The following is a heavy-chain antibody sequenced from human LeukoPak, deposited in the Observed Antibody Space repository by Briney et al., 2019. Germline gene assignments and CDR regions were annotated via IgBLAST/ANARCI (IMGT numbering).Heavy chain of an antibody. CDR1: GYTFTGYN. V-gene: IGHV1-2*02. J-gene: IGHJ4*02. CDR2: INPNSGGT. CDR3: ASRPESGDY. D-gene: IGHD1-26*01. Sequence: ASVKVSCKASGYTFTGYNMHWVRQAPGQGLEWMGWINPNSGGTNYAQKFQGRVTITADESTSTAYMELSSLRSEDTAVYYCASRPESGDYWGQGTLVTVSS.